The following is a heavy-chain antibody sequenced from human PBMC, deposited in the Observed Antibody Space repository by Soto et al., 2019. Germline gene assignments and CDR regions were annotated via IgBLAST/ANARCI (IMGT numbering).Heavy chain of an antibody. Sequence: PSQTLCLTYTVADGSCSDNYWSWIRQPPGKGLEWIGYIYDSGSTNYNPSLKSRVTISVDTSKNQFSLKLTSVTAADTAVYYCAAPPRYWGQGTLVTVSS. V-gene: IGHV4-59*01. J-gene: IGHJ4*02. CDR2: IYDSGST. D-gene: IGHD6-6*01. CDR3: AAPPRY. CDR1: DGSCSDNY.